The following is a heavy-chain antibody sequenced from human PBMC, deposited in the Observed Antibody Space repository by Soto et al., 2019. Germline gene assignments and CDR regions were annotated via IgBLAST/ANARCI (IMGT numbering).Heavy chain of an antibody. J-gene: IGHJ4*02. V-gene: IGHV3-72*01. CDR1: GFTFSDHF. Sequence: EVQLVESGGGLVQPGGSLRLSCAASGFTFSDHFMDWVRQAPGKGLEWVGRTRNKANSYTTEYAASVQGRFTISRDDSTSSLYLQMNSLKTEDTAVYYCARVYYYGSSGYSSDHWGQGTLVTVSS. D-gene: IGHD3-22*01. CDR2: TRNKANSYTT. CDR3: ARVYYYGSSGYSSDH.